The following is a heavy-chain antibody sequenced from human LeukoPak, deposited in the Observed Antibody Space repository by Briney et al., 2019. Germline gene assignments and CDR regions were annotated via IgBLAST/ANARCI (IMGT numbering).Heavy chain of an antibody. J-gene: IGHJ6*03. CDR1: GYTFTNYG. V-gene: IGHV1-18*01. D-gene: IGHD6-19*01. Sequence: ASVKVSCKASGYTFTNYGISWVRQAPGQGLEWMGWISAYNGNTNYAQKLQGRVTMTTDTSTSTAYMELRSLRSDDTAVYYCARDVGSGWLLGYYYYYMDVWGKGTTVTISS. CDR2: ISAYNGNT. CDR3: ARDVGSGWLLGYYYYYMDV.